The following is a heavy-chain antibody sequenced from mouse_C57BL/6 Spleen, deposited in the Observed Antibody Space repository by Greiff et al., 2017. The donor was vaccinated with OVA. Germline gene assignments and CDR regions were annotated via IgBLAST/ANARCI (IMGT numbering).Heavy chain of an antibody. CDR2: ISSGGSYT. V-gene: IGHV5-6*01. J-gene: IGHJ4*01. CDR1: GFTFSSYG. Sequence: EVQGVESGGDLVKPGGSLKLSCAASGFTFSSYGMSWVRQTPDKRLEWVATISSGGSYTYYPDSVKGRFTISRDNAKNTLYLQMSSLKSEDTAMYYCARRGNPGAMDYWGQGTSVTVSS. CDR3: ARRGNPGAMDY.